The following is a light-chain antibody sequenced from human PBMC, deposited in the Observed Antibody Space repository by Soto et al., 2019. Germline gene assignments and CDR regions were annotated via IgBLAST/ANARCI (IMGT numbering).Light chain of an antibody. V-gene: IGKV3-20*01. CDR1: QSISRSY. Sequence: ILLTSSPGTLSLSKGEIATLSCRASQSISRSYLAWYQKKSGQAPRLLISGTSTRATGIPDRFSGSASGTDFTLTISRLEPEDFAVYYCQQDGTSPRTFGHGTKVDVK. CDR2: GTS. J-gene: IGKJ1*01. CDR3: QQDGTSPRT.